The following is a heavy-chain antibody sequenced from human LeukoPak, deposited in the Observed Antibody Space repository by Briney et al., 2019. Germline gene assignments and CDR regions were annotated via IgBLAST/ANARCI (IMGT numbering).Heavy chain of an antibody. V-gene: IGHV3-21*01. CDR3: ARDPTPRYCGGGSCYTHYGMDV. CDR1: GFTFSSYT. Sequence: GGSLRLSCAASGFTFSSYTMNWVRQAPGKGLEWVSSISSSSSYIYYADSVKGRFTISRDNAKNSLYLQMKSLRAEDTAVYHCARDPTPRYCGGGSCYTHYGMDVWGQGTTVTVPS. D-gene: IGHD2-15*01. J-gene: IGHJ6*02. CDR2: ISSSSSYI.